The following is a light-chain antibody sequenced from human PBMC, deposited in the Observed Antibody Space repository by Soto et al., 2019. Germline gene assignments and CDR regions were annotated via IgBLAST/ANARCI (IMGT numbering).Light chain of an antibody. J-gene: IGLJ3*02. CDR3: QTWGTARV. Sequence: QPVLTQSPSASASLGASVKRTCTLSSGHSSYAIAWHQQQPEKGPRYLMKVNSDGSHSKGDGIPDRFSGSSSGAERYLTISSLQSEDEGDYYCQTWGTARVFGGGTKLTVL. CDR2: VNSDGSH. CDR1: SGHSSYA. V-gene: IGLV4-69*01.